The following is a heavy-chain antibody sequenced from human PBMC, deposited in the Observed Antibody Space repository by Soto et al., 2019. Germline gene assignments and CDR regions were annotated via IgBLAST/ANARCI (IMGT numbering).Heavy chain of an antibody. CDR1: GGTFSSYA. Sequence: SVKVSCKASGGTFSSYALSWVRQPPGHGLEWMGGIIPIFGTAHYAQKFQGRVTITADESTSTAYMELSSLRSEDSALYWCASDRMSTFGGVIPTECRGFYYYGMDDWGQGTSVAVSS. J-gene: IGHJ6*02. CDR2: IIPIFGTA. V-gene: IGHV1-69*13. D-gene: IGHD3-16*02. CDR3: ASDRMSTFGGVIPTECRGFYYYGMDD.